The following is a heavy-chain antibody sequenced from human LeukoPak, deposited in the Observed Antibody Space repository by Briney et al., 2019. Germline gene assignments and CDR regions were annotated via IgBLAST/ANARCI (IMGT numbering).Heavy chain of an antibody. J-gene: IGHJ4*02. D-gene: IGHD3-22*01. V-gene: IGHV3-53*01. CDR2: IYSGGST. CDR1: GFTVSSNY. CDR3: ARGAHYYDSSGYYHTPFGY. Sequence: GGSLRLSCAASGFTVSSNYMSWVRQAPGKGLEWVSVIYSGGSTYYADSVKGRFTISRDNSKNTLYLQMNSLRAEDTAVYYCARGAHYYDSSGYYHTPFGYWGQGTLVTVSS.